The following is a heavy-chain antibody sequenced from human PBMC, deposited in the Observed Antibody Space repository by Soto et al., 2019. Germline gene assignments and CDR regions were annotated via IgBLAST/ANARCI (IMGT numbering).Heavy chain of an antibody. CDR2: ISGYNGNT. CDR3: ARAPRIVTPASGIRDFDY. J-gene: IGHJ4*02. CDR1: GYTFTSYG. Sequence: QVQLVQSGAEVMQTGASVKVSCKASGYTFTSYGISWVRQAPGQGLEWMGWISGYNGNTNYAQKFPGRVTMTTDTSTSAAYLELGSLRSDDTAVYYCARAPRIVTPASGIRDFDYWGQGTLVTVSS. V-gene: IGHV1-18*01. D-gene: IGHD3-16*02.